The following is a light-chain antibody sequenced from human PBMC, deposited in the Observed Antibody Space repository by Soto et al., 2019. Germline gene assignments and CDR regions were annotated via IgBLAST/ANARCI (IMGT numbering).Light chain of an antibody. J-gene: IGKJ1*01. CDR1: QSVSSSY. Sequence: EIVLTQSPGTLSLSPGERATLSCRASQSVSSSYLAWYQQKPGQAPRLLIFGASSRATGIPDRFSGSGSGTEFTLTISRLEPEDFAVYYCQQYGSSPWTFGQGTEVEIK. CDR3: QQYGSSPWT. V-gene: IGKV3-20*01. CDR2: GAS.